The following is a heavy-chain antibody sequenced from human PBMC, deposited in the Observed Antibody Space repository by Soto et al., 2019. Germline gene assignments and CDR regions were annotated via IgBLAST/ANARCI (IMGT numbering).Heavy chain of an antibody. D-gene: IGHD1-26*01. CDR3: YRSFRVGSTHPSLDY. CDR2: IYYSGSA. J-gene: IGHJ4*02. V-gene: IGHV4-30-4*01. CDR1: TGPINSADYY. Sequence: KPSETLSLTCTVSTGPINSADYYWSWIRQAPGKGLEWIGYIYYSGSASYNPTLKGRVSISLDTSKNQFSLSLRSVTAADTAVYFCYRSFRVGSTHPSLDYWGKGTLVTVSS.